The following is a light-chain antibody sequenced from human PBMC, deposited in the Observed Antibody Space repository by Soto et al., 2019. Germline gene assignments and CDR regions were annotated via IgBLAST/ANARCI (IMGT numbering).Light chain of an antibody. CDR2: DDR. CDR1: NIGRKS. V-gene: IGLV3-21*02. Sequence: SYELTQPPSVSVDPGQTARITCGGSNIGRKSVHWYQQKPGQAPMLVVYDDRDRPSGIPERFSGSNSGNTATLTISRVEAGDEADYYCQVWDSDSDHWVFGGGTKLTVL. CDR3: QVWDSDSDHWV. J-gene: IGLJ3*02.